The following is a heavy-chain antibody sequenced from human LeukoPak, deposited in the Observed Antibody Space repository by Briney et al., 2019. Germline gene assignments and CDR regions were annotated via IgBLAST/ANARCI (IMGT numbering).Heavy chain of an antibody. D-gene: IGHD2-2*02. Sequence: GASVKVSCKASGGTFSSYAISWVRQAPGQGLEWIGRIIPTLGIANYAQKFQGRVTITADKSTSTAYMELSSLRSEDTAVYYCARVDCSSTSCYTAGPIDYWGQGTLVTVSS. CDR2: IIPTLGIA. CDR1: GGTFSSYA. CDR3: ARVDCSSTSCYTAGPIDY. V-gene: IGHV1-69*04. J-gene: IGHJ4*02.